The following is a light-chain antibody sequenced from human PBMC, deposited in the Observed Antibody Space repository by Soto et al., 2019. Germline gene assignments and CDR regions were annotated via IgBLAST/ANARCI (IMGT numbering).Light chain of an antibody. CDR2: AAS. J-gene: IGKJ5*01. CDR3: PHANSFPIT. Sequence: DIQMTQSPSSVSASVGDRVTITCRASHGISSWLAWYQQKPGKAPKLLIYAASSLQSGVPSRISGSGSGTDFTLTISSPPHEDFATYYCPHANSFPITFGQGTRPEIK. V-gene: IGKV1D-12*01. CDR1: HGISSW.